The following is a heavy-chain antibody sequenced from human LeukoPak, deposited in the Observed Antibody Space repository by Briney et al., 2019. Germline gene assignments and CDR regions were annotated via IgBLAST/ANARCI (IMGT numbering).Heavy chain of an antibody. J-gene: IGHJ4*02. Sequence: GGCLRLSCAASAFTCSSYAMHWVRPAPGKGLGWVAVILYDGSNKYYADSVKGRFTISRDNSKNTLYLQMNSLRVEDTAVYYCARVRTYYYGSGSADYWGQGTLVTVSS. V-gene: IGHV3-30*04. CDR2: ILYDGSNK. CDR1: AFTCSSYA. D-gene: IGHD3-10*01. CDR3: ARVRTYYYGSGSADY.